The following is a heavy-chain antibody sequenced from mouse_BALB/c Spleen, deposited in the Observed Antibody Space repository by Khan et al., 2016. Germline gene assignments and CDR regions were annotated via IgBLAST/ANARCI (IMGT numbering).Heavy chain of an antibody. CDR3: ARAPYEYYGGFAY. J-gene: IGHJ3*01. Sequence: VRLQQSGAELVKPGASVKLSCTASGFNIKDTYMHWVKQRPEQGLEWIGRIDPANGNTKYDPKFQGKATITADTSSNTVYLQHSSLTSEETAVXYYARAPYEYYGGFAYWGQGTLVTVSA. D-gene: IGHD1-2*01. V-gene: IGHV14-3*02. CDR2: IDPANGNT. CDR1: GFNIKDTY.